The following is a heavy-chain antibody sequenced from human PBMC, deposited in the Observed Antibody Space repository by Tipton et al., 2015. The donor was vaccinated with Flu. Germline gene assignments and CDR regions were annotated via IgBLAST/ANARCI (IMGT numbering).Heavy chain of an antibody. V-gene: IGHV3-7*01. Sequence: GSLRLSCSASGFTFSTYWMNWVRQAPGKGLEWVANIRQDGGEKYYVDSVKGRFTISRDNARNSLYLQMNSLRAEGTAVYYCARGKGVEMATIIDYWGQGTLVTVAS. CDR1: GFTFSTYW. CDR2: IRQDGGEK. CDR3: ARGKGVEMATIIDY. D-gene: IGHD5-24*01. J-gene: IGHJ4*02.